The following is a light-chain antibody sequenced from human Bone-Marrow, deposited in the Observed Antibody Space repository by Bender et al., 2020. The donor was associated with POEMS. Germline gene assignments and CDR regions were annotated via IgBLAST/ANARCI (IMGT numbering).Light chain of an antibody. Sequence: QSALTQPASVSGSPGQSITISCTGTSSDVGSYNFVSWYQQHPGKAPKLMIYEVTKRPSGVSYRFSGSKSGNTASLTISGLQAEDEADYYCCSYAGGNTWVFGGGTKLTVL. V-gene: IGLV2-23*02. J-gene: IGLJ3*02. CDR3: CSYAGGNTWV. CDR2: EVT. CDR1: SSDVGSYNF.